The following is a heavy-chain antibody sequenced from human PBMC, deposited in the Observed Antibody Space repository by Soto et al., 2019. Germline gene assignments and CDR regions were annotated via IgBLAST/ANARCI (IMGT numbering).Heavy chain of an antibody. CDR3: ASQAEYCSSTSCYGGGFDY. J-gene: IGHJ4*02. CDR2: IYYSGST. CDR1: GGSISSGGYY. Sequence: QVQLQESGPGLVKPSQTLSLTCTVSGGSISSGGYYWSWIRQHPGKGLEWIGYIYYSGSTYYNPSLTRRFTITVDSSKNQLSLKLSSVTAADTAVYYCASQAEYCSSTSCYGGGFDYWGQGTLVTVSS. D-gene: IGHD2-2*01. V-gene: IGHV4-31*03.